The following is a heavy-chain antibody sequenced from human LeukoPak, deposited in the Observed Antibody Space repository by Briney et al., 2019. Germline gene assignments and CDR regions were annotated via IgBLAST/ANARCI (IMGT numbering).Heavy chain of an antibody. CDR2: IYHSGST. V-gene: IGHV4-39*07. CDR3: ARGRGVRGVIHY. D-gene: IGHD3-10*01. Sequence: PSETLSLTCTVSGGSISSSSYYWGWIRQPPGKGLEWIGSIYHSGSTYYNPSLKSRVTISVDTSKNQFSLKLSSVTAADTAVYYCARGRGVRGVIHYWGQGTLVTVSS. CDR1: GGSISSSSYY. J-gene: IGHJ4*02.